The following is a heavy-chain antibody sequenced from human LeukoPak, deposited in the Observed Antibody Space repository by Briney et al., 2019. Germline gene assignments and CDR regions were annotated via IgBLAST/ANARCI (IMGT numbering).Heavy chain of an antibody. CDR2: ISASGGST. CDR3: AKDRAAYGDNLLFDY. V-gene: IGHV3-23*01. CDR1: GFTFKTYA. D-gene: IGHD4-17*01. Sequence: QSGGSLRLSCAASGFTFKTYAMTWVRQAPGKGLEWVSAISASGGSTYYADFVKGRFTISRDNSKNTLYLQMNRLRADDTAIYNCAKDRAAYGDNLLFDYWGEGALVTVSS. J-gene: IGHJ4*02.